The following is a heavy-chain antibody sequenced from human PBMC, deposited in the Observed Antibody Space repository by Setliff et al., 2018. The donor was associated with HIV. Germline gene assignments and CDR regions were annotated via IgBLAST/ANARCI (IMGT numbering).Heavy chain of an antibody. CDR3: ARGSSYSSSWYVFRPQALNDAFDI. J-gene: IGHJ3*02. CDR1: GYTFTSYD. Sequence: ASVKVSCKASGYTFTSYDINWVRQATGQGLEWMGWMNPNSGNTGYAQKFQGRVTMTRNTSISTAYMELSGLRSEDTAVYYCARGSSYSSSWYVFRPQALNDAFDIWAQGTMVTVSS. D-gene: IGHD6-13*01. V-gene: IGHV1-8*02. CDR2: MNPNSGNT.